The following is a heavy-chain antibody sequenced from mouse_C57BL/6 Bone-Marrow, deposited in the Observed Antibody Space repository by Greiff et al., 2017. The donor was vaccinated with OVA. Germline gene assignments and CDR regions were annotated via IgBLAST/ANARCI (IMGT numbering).Heavy chain of an antibody. J-gene: IGHJ1*03. CDR3: ARVYWYFDV. Sequence: QVHVKQPGAELVKPGASVKLSCKASGYTFTSYWMQWVKQRPGQGLEWIGEIDPSDSYTNYNQKFKGKATLTVDTSSSTAYMQLSSLTSEDSAVYYCARVYWYFDVWGTGTTVTVSS. CDR1: GYTFTSYW. V-gene: IGHV1-50*01. CDR2: IDPSDSYT.